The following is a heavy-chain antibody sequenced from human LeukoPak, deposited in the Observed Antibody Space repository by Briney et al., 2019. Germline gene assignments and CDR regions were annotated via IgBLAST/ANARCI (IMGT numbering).Heavy chain of an antibody. Sequence: GGSLRLSCAASGFTFSSYAMTWVRQAPGKGLEWVSGISDSGDSTYYADSVKGRFTNSRDNSKNTLYRQMHRVRAEDTAVYYCAKKEDATMVHYYFDYWGQGTLVTVSS. V-gene: IGHV3-23*01. D-gene: IGHD5-18*01. CDR2: ISDSGDST. J-gene: IGHJ4*02. CDR1: GFTFSSYA. CDR3: AKKEDATMVHYYFDY.